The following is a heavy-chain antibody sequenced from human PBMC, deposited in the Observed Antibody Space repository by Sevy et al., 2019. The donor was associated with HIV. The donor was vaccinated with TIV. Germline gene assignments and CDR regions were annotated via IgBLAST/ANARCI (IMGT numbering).Heavy chain of an antibody. J-gene: IGHJ4*02. Sequence: SETLSLTCTVSGDSISTSRYCWGWIRQPPGKGLEWIGSIYYSGSTFYSPSLRGRVTMSVDTSKNQFSLNLISVTAADTAIYYCARSPPSYLAVAGEFDFWGQGTLVTVSS. CDR2: IYYSGST. CDR3: ARSPPSYLAVAGEFDF. V-gene: IGHV4-39*01. CDR1: GDSISTSRYC. D-gene: IGHD6-19*01.